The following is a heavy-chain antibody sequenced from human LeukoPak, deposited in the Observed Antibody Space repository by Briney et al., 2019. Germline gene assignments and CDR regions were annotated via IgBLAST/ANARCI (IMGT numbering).Heavy chain of an antibody. CDR2: IYYSGST. V-gene: IGHV4-30-4*01. CDR3: ARDSSGWYGLVDY. J-gene: IGHJ4*02. D-gene: IGHD6-19*01. CDR1: GGSISSGDYY. Sequence: SQTLSLTCTVSGGSISSGDYYWSWIRQPPGKGLEWIGYIYYSGSTFYCPSLKSRLTISVDTSKNQLSLKLSSVTAADTAVYYCARDSSGWYGLVDYWGQGTLVTVSS.